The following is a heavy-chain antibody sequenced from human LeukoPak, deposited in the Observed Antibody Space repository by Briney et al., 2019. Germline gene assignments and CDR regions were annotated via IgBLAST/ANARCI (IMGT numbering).Heavy chain of an antibody. CDR1: GFTFSNAW. V-gene: IGHV3-15*01. J-gene: IGHJ4*02. CDR3: TTEYDFWSGYRD. Sequence: PGGSLRLSCAASGFTFSNAWMSWVRQAPGKGLEWVGRIKSKTDGGTTDYAAPVKGRFTISRDDSKNTLYLQMNSLKTEDTAVYYCTTEYDFWSGYRDWGQGTLVTVSS. D-gene: IGHD3-3*01. CDR2: IKSKTDGGTT.